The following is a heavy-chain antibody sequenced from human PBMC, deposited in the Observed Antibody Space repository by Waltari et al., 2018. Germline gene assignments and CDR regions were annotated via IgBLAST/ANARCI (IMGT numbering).Heavy chain of an antibody. J-gene: IGHJ5*02. Sequence: QVQLVQSGAEVKKPGASVKVSCRVSGYSLTESALHWVRQAPGKGLEWLGGIDPEYGEADDAQEVQGRVTMTEDTSKDTADMELSSLTYEDTAVYYCTRDRVGYCSGGTCYSRWFDPWGQGTLVTVSS. CDR2: IDPEYGEA. CDR1: GYSLTESA. D-gene: IGHD2-15*01. V-gene: IGHV1-24*01. CDR3: TRDRVGYCSGGTCYSRWFDP.